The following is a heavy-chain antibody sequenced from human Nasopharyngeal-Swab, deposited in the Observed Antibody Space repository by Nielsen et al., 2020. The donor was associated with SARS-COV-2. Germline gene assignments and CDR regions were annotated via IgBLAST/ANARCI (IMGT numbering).Heavy chain of an antibody. CDR3: ARNPHRNYYYMDV. J-gene: IGHJ6*03. CDR1: GFTVSSNY. Sequence: ETLSLTCAASGFTVSSNYMSWVRQAPGKGLEWVSVIYSGGSTYYADSVKGRFTISRDNSKNTLYLQMNSLRAEDTAVYYCARNPHRNYYYMDVWGKGTTVTVSS. V-gene: IGHV3-53*01. CDR2: IYSGGST.